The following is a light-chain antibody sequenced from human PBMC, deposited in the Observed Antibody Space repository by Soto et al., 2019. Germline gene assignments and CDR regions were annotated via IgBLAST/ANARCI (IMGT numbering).Light chain of an antibody. Sequence: DIQMTQSPSTLSGSVGDRVTITCRASQSISSWLAWYQQKPGKAPKLLIYDASSLESGVPSRFSGSESGTEFTLTISSLQPDDFATYYCQQYNTYSPVTFGQGTRLENK. CDR1: QSISSW. V-gene: IGKV1-5*01. J-gene: IGKJ5*01. CDR2: DAS. CDR3: QQYNTYSPVT.